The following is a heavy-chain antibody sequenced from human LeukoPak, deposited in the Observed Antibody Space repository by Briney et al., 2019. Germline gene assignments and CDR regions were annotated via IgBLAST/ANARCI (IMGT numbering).Heavy chain of an antibody. CDR1: GYTFTGYY. CDR3: ARVGGAATFYFDY. D-gene: IGHD1-26*01. V-gene: IGHV1-2*02. CDR2: TNPNSGGT. Sequence: ASVKVSCKASGYTFTGYYMHWVRQAPGQGLEWMGWTNPNSGGTSYAQKFQGRVTMTRDTSISTAYMELSRLRSDDTAVYYCARVGGAATFYFDYWGQGTLVTVSS. J-gene: IGHJ4*02.